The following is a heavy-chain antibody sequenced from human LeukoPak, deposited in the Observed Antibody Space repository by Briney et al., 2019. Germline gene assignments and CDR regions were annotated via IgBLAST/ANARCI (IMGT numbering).Heavy chain of an antibody. CDR2: IYTSGST. V-gene: IGHV4-4*07. CDR3: ARDRDTAMADYYGMDV. Sequence: SETLSLTCTVSGGSISSYYWSWIRQPAGKGLEWIGRIYTSGSTNYNPSLKSRVTMSVDTSKNQFSLKLSSVTAADTAVYYCARDRDTAMADYYGMDVWGQGTTVTVSS. CDR1: GGSISSYY. D-gene: IGHD5-18*01. J-gene: IGHJ6*02.